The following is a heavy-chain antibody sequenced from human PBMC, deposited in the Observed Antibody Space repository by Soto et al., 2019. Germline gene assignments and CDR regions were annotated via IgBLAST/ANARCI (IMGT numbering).Heavy chain of an antibody. CDR2: IFYGGHT. J-gene: IGHJ4*02. CDR1: GDFLTTYY. CDR3: ARSPQYSSGWNGGFDY. Sequence: SETLSLTCDVSGDFLTTYYWNWIRQSPGKGLEWIGYIFYGGHTNYNPSLRGRATIPVDTSKNQFSLKLSSVTAADTAVYYCARSPQYSSGWNGGFDYWGQGTLVTVSS. V-gene: IGHV4-59*01. D-gene: IGHD6-19*01.